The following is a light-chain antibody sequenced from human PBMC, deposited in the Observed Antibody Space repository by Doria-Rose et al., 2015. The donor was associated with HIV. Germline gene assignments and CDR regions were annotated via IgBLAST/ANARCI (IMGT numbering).Light chain of an antibody. CDR3: HQYASSRT. J-gene: IGKJ1*01. CDR2: DAS. CDR1: QSVSANY. Sequence: TQSSGTLSLSPGERATLSCRASQSVSANYLAWYQQRPGQSPRLLIYDASSRATDIPDRFSGSGSGTDFTLTISRLEPEDFAVYYCHQYASSRTFGQGTKVEIK. V-gene: IGKV3-20*01.